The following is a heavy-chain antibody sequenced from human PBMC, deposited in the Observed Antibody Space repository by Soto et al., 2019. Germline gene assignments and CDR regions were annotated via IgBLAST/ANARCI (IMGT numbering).Heavy chain of an antibody. CDR1: GFTFSSYG. D-gene: IGHD6-19*01. V-gene: IGHV3-30*03. Sequence: QVQLVESGGGVVQPGRSLRLSCAASGFTFSSYGMHWVRQAPGKGLEWVAVISYDGSNKYYADSVKGRFTISRDNSKNTLYLLMNSLGAQDTAVYFCARDTIAVAPTFDYWGPGTLVTVS. J-gene: IGHJ4*02. CDR2: ISYDGSNK. CDR3: ARDTIAVAPTFDY.